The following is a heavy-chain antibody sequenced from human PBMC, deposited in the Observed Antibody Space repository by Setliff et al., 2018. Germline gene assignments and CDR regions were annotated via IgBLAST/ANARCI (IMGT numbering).Heavy chain of an antibody. D-gene: IGHD3-22*01. V-gene: IGHV1-2*02. CDR3: ARVPQEALYYYDRGNYFDY. Sequence: GASVKVSCKASGYPLTAYYIHWVRQAPGQGLEWMGWISPHTGVANYAQKFQGRVAMTRDTSINTAYMELSSLTYDDTAVYYCARVPQEALYYYDRGNYFDYWGQGTLVTVSS. CDR2: ISPHTGVA. J-gene: IGHJ4*02. CDR1: GYPLTAYY.